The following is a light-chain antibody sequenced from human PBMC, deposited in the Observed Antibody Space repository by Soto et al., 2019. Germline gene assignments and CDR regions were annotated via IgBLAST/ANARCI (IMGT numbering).Light chain of an antibody. V-gene: IGKV3-11*01. CDR1: QSVSSY. CDR3: HQRSNWPLT. J-gene: IGKJ4*01. Sequence: ELVLTQSPATLSLSPGETATLSCRASQSVSSYLARYQQKPGQALRLLIYDASKRTTGIPARFSGSGSGTDFTLTISSLEPEDFAVYFCHQRSNWPLTFGGGTKLEIK. CDR2: DAS.